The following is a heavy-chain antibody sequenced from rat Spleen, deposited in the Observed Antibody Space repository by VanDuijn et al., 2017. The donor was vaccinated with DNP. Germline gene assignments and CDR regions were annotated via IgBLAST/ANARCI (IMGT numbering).Heavy chain of an antibody. V-gene: IGHV5-34*01. CDR1: GFTFSNYG. Sequence: EVQLLESGGDLVQPGRSLKLSCLASGFTFSNYGMNWIRQAPGKGLEWITSISSDSSYIYYADTVKGRFTISRENAKNTLYLQMTTLRSEDTALYYCVRETAVASGWFAYWGQGVMVTVSS. CDR2: ISSDSSYI. D-gene: IGHD4-3*01. CDR3: VRETAVASGWFAY. J-gene: IGHJ2*01.